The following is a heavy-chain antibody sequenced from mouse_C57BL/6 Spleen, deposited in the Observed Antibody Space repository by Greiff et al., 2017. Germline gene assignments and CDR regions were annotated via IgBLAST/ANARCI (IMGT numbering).Heavy chain of an antibody. V-gene: IGHV1-9*01. CDR2: ILPGSGST. D-gene: IGHD2-4*01. CDR3: ASSQIYYEYDWYWYFDV. CDR1: GYTFTGYW. J-gene: IGHJ1*03. Sequence: QVQLKQSGAELMQPGASVKLSCKATGYTFTGYWIEWVKQRPGHGLEWIGEILPGSGSTNYNEKFKGKATFTADTSSNTAYMQLSSLTTEDSAIYYCASSQIYYEYDWYWYFDVWGTGTTVTVSS.